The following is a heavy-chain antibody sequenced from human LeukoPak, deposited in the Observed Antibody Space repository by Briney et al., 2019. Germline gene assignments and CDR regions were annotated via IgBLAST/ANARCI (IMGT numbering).Heavy chain of an antibody. J-gene: IGHJ4*02. Sequence: SWIRQPPGKGLEWIGYIYYSGSTYYNPSLKSRVTISVDTSKNQFSLKLSSVTAADTAVYYCARDFGNPDYWGQGTLVTVSS. CDR2: IYYSGST. CDR3: ARDFGNPDY. V-gene: IGHV4-30-4*01. D-gene: IGHD3-10*01.